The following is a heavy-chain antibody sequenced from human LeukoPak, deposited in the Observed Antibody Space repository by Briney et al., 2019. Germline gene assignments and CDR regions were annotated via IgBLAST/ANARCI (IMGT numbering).Heavy chain of an antibody. J-gene: IGHJ5*02. Sequence: SETLSLTCTVSGGSISSYYWSWIRQPQGKGLEWIGYIYYSGSTNYNPSLKSRVTISVDTSKNQFSLKLSSVTAADTAVYYCARLWSSSWSVNWFDPWCQGTLVTVSS. CDR3: ARLWSSSWSVNWFDP. CDR1: GGSISSYY. V-gene: IGHV4-59*08. CDR2: IYYSGST. D-gene: IGHD6-13*01.